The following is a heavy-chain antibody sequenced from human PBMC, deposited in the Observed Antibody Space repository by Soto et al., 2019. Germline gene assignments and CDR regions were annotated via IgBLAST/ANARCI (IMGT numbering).Heavy chain of an antibody. J-gene: IGHJ4*02. CDR3: ARDGFVAAAGTPIDY. D-gene: IGHD6-13*01. V-gene: IGHV1-18*01. CDR1: GYTFTSYG. CDR2: ISAYNGNT. Sequence: ASVKVSCKASGYTFTSYGISWVRQAPGQGLEWMGWISAYNGNTNYAQKLQGRVTMTTDTSTSTAYMELRSLRSDDTAVYYCARDGFVAAAGTPIDYWGLGTLVTVSS.